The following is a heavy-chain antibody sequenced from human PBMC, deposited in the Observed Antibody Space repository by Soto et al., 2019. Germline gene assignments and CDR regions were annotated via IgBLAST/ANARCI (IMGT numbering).Heavy chain of an antibody. Sequence: QVQLQESGPGLVKPSGTLSLTCAVSGDSISSHDWWSWVRQPPNKGLEWIAEIHHSGGTNYNPSLMSRATISVDNSKNHFSLKLISATAADTVVYYCVRNGYYSLDYWGQGTLVSVSS. CDR2: IHHSGGT. CDR1: GDSISSHDW. D-gene: IGHD3-3*01. CDR3: VRNGYYSLDY. V-gene: IGHV4-4*02. J-gene: IGHJ4*02.